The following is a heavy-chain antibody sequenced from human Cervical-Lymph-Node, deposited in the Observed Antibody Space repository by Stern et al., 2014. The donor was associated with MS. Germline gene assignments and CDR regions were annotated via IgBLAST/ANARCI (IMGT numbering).Heavy chain of an antibody. Sequence: VQLEESGAEVKKPGSSVKVSCKASGGTFSDYAISWVRQAPRQGLEWMGGIIPVFVTANYAQKFQGRVTLIADESTSTAYMELSSLRSEDTAVYYCARDSDLGNGGYGMDVWGQGTTITVSS. CDR2: IIPVFVTA. CDR1: GGTFSDYA. J-gene: IGHJ6*02. V-gene: IGHV1-69*01. CDR3: ARDSDLGNGGYGMDV. D-gene: IGHD5-12*01.